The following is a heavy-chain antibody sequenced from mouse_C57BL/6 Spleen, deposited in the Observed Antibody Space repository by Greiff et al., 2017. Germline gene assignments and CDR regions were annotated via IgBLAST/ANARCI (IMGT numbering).Heavy chain of an antibody. CDR2: INPNNGGT. CDR3: AWDGYDAGFAY. V-gene: IGHV1-22*01. Sequence: VQLQQSGPELVKPGASVKMSCKASGYTFTDYNMHWVKQSHGKSLEWIGYINPNNGGTSYNQKFKGKATLTVNKSSITAYMELRSLTSEDSAVYYCAWDGYDAGFAYWGQGTLVTVSA. D-gene: IGHD2-2*01. J-gene: IGHJ3*01. CDR1: GYTFTDYN.